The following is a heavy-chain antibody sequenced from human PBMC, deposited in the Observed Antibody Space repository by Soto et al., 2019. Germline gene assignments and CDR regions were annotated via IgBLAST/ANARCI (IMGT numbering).Heavy chain of an antibody. CDR1: CGSISSRGYS. CDR3: ARAPPGPSPRWVL. V-gene: IGHV4-30-2*06. D-gene: IGHD3-10*01. Sequence: TLWLTCPVSCGSISSRGYSWSWIRQSPEKGLEWLGCIYPTGSTYYHPSLKSRVTISIDTSRNQFSLNLTSVTAADTAVYYCARAPPGPSPRWVLWGQGTTV. J-gene: IGHJ6*02. CDR2: IYPTGST.